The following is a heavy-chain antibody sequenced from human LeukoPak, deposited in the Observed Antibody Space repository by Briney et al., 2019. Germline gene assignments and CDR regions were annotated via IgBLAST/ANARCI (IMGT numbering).Heavy chain of an antibody. V-gene: IGHV4-39*07. CDR3: ARGVITYDFWSGYYTDYFDY. Sequence: SETLSLTCTVSGGSISSSSYYWGWIRQPPGKGLEWIGSIYYSGSTYYNPSLKSRVTISVDTSKNQFSLKLSSVTAADTAVYYCARGVITYDFWSGYYTDYFDYWGQGTLVTVSS. CDR1: GGSISSSSYY. CDR2: IYYSGST. D-gene: IGHD3-3*01. J-gene: IGHJ4*02.